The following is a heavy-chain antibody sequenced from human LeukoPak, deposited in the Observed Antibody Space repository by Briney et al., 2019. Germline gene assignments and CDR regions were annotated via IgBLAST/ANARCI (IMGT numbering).Heavy chain of an antibody. CDR3: ARDSEEESNTYYYYMDV. V-gene: IGHV4-61*02. CDR2: IYTSGST. D-gene: IGHD2/OR15-2a*01. CDR1: GGSISSGNYY. Sequence: SETLSLTCTVSGGSISSGNYYWSWIRQPAGKGLEWIGRIYTSGSTNYNPSLKSRVTMSVDTSKNQFSLKLSSVTAADTAVYYCARDSEEESNTYYYYMDVWGKGTTVTVSS. J-gene: IGHJ6*03.